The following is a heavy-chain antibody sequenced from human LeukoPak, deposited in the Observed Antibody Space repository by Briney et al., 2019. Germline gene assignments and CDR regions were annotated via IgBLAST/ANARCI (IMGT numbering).Heavy chain of an antibody. Sequence: ASVKVSCKVSGYTLTELSMHWVRQAPGKGLEWMGGFDPEDGETIYAQKFQGRVTMTRNTSISTAYMELSSLRSEDTAVYYCARSPRRVYYDSRDWGQGTLVTVSS. D-gene: IGHD3-22*01. CDR2: FDPEDGET. V-gene: IGHV1-24*01. CDR1: GYTLTELS. J-gene: IGHJ4*02. CDR3: ARSPRRVYYDSRD.